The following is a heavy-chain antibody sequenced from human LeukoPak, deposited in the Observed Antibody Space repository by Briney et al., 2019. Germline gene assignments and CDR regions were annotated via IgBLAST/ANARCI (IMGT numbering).Heavy chain of an antibody. CDR1: GGSISSGGYY. V-gene: IGHV4-31*03. CDR2: IYYSGST. D-gene: IGHD3-22*01. J-gene: IGHJ4*02. Sequence: KSSETLSLTCTVSGGSISSGGYYWSWIRQHPGKGLEWIGYIYYSGSTYYNPSLKSRVTISVDTSKNQFSLKLSSVTAADTAVYYCASRKVDSSGYEQFDYWGQGTLVTVSS. CDR3: ASRKVDSSGYEQFDY.